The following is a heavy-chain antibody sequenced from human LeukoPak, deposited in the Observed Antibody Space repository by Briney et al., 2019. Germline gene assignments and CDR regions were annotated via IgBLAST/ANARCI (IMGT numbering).Heavy chain of an antibody. D-gene: IGHD3-22*01. J-gene: IGHJ4*02. CDR2: ISDDGSGT. CDR3: AKLGGYDSSGYYYERYPYFDY. CDR1: GFTFSDYA. Sequence: GGSLRLSCAASGFTFSDYAMSWVRQAPGQGLEWVSPISDDGSGTCYADSVKGRFTISRDNSKNTLYLQMNSLRAEDTAVYYCAKLGGYDSSGYYYERYPYFDYWGQGTLVTVSS. V-gene: IGHV3-23*01.